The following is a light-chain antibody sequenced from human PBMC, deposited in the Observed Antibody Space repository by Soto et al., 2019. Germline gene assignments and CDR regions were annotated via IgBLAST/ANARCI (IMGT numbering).Light chain of an antibody. J-gene: IGKJ1*01. CDR1: QSISRY. V-gene: IGKV1-39*01. CDR3: QQNYRATPWT. Sequence: DIQITPSPATLSASVGDRVTITCRASQSISRYLSWYQHKPGKAPKLLINXASSLERGVPSVFSGGGSGTDFTLNISSLQPDDFATYYCQQNYRATPWTFGQGTKVDIK. CDR2: XAS.